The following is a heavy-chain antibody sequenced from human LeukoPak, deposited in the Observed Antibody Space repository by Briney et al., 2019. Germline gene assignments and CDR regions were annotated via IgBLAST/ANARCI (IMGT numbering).Heavy chain of an antibody. CDR3: GKTTVGYSSGQKPAWPVDY. CDR2: IFGSGGSP. D-gene: IGHD5-18*01. CDR1: GFTFGSHA. V-gene: IGHV3-23*01. Sequence: PGGSLRLSCEASGFTFGSHAMYWVRQAPGKGVEWVAGIFGSGGSPHYADPVKGRFTISRDNSRNTVYLQINSLRAEATAVNYCGKTTVGYSSGQKPAWPVDYWGQGTLVTVSS. J-gene: IGHJ4*02.